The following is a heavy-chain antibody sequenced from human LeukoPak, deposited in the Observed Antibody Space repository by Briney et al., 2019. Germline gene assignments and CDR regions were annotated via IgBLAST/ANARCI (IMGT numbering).Heavy chain of an antibody. CDR1: GGSISSYY. J-gene: IGHJ4*02. V-gene: IGHV4-59*08. Sequence: SETLSLTCTVSGGSISSYYWSWIRQPPGKGLEWIGYIYYSGSTNYNPSLKSRVTISVDTSKNQFSLKLSSVTAADTAVYYCARQGDYGGTPIPFDYWGQGTLVTVSS. CDR2: IYYSGST. CDR3: ARQGDYGGTPIPFDY. D-gene: IGHD4-23*01.